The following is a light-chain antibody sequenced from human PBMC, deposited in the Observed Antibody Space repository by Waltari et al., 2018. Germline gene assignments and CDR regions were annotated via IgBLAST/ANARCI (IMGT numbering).Light chain of an antibody. Sequence: DVQMTQSPPSLSASVGDRVTITCRASQSISTYLNWYQQKPGKAPKLLIYSASTLQGGVPSRFSGSGSGTDFTLTISSLQPEDFATYYCQQSYNTYSFGQGTKLEIK. CDR3: QQSYNTYS. V-gene: IGKV1-39*01. CDR2: SAS. J-gene: IGKJ2*03. CDR1: QSISTY.